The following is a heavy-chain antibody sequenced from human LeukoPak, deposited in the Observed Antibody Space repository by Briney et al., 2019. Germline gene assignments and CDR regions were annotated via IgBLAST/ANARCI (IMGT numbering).Heavy chain of an antibody. CDR1: GGSISSYY. CDR3: ARGVGLWFGRPPKYYYYGMDV. D-gene: IGHD3-10*01. V-gene: IGHV4-59*01. Sequence: SETLSLTCILSGGSISSYYWSWIRQPPGKGLEWIGYIYYSGSTNYNPSLKSRVTISVDTSKNQFSLKLSSVTAADTAVYYCARGVGLWFGRPPKYYYYGMDVWGQGTTVTVSS. J-gene: IGHJ6*02. CDR2: IYYSGST.